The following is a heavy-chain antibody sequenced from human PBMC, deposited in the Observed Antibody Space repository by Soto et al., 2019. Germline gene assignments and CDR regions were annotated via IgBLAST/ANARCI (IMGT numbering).Heavy chain of an antibody. CDR1: GFTFSGST. J-gene: IGHJ4*02. V-gene: IGHV3-73*01. CDR2: TRSKTYSYAT. CDR3: ARDYTGSYF. D-gene: IGHD1-26*01. Sequence: GGSLRLSCATSGFTFSGSTIHWVRQASGKGLEWVGRTRSKTYSYATAYAASVKGRLTISRDDSQSTAYLQMNSLKTEDTAVYYCARDYTGSYFWGQGTLVTVSS.